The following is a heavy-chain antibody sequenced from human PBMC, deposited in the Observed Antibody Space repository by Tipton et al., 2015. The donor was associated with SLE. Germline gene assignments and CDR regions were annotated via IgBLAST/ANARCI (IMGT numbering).Heavy chain of an antibody. J-gene: IGHJ4*02. Sequence: TLSLTCTASGGSISSSSFYWGWIRQPPGKGLEWIGNIYHSGSTFCNPSLKSRVTISVDTSKNQFSLKLSSVTAADTAVYYCARGDGYNFDYWGQGTLVTVSS. CDR1: GGSISSSSFY. CDR3: ARGDGYNFDY. V-gene: IGHV4-39*07. D-gene: IGHD5-24*01. CDR2: IYHSGST.